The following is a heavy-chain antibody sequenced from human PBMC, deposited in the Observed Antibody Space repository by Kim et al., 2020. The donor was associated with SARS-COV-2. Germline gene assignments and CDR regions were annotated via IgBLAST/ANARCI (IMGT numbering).Heavy chain of an antibody. J-gene: IGHJ4*02. D-gene: IGHD5-12*01. V-gene: IGHV3-74*01. CDR1: GFTFSSYW. Sequence: GGSLRLSCAASGFTFSSYWMHWVRQAPGKGLVWVSRINSDGSSTSYADSVKGRFTISRDNAKNTLYLQMNSLRAEDTAVYYCARYSGYDSPADPFDYWGQGTLVTVSS. CDR3: ARYSGYDSPADPFDY. CDR2: INSDGSST.